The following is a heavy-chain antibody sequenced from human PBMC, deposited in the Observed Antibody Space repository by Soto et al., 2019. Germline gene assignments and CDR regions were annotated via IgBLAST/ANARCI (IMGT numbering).Heavy chain of an antibody. CDR1: GFTFSSYA. J-gene: IGHJ6*01. V-gene: IGHV3-30-3*01. D-gene: IGHD3-3*01. CDR2: ISYDGSNK. CDR3: ARARAIRFLGGMDV. Sequence: QVQLVESGGGVVQPGRSLRLSCAASGFTFSSYAMHWVRQAPGKGLEWVAVISYDGSNKYYADSVKGRFTISRDNSKNTLYLQMNSLRAEDTAVYYCARARAIRFLGGMDVW.